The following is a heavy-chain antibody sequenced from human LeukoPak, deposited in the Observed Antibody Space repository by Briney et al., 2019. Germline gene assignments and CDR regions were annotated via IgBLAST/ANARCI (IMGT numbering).Heavy chain of an antibody. D-gene: IGHD2-2*01. V-gene: IGHV1-18*01. J-gene: IGHJ6*02. CDR2: ISPYNANT. CDR3: ARDLGYHLLTNYYYYGMDV. CDR1: GYTFTTYG. Sequence: ASVKVSCTTSGYTFTTYGISWVRQAPGQGLEWMGWISPYNANTNYAQKLQGRVTTTTDTSTSTAYMELRSLRSDDTAVYYCARDLGYHLLTNYYYYGMDVWGQGTTVTVSS.